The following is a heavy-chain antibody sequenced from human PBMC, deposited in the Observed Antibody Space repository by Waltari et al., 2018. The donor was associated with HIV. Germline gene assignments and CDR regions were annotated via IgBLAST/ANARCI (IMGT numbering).Heavy chain of an antibody. CDR3: ARESSAQIRRKVVVNPGGI. V-gene: IGHV4-31*03. CDR1: GGSISSGGYY. D-gene: IGHD3-22*01. J-gene: IGHJ3*02. Sequence: QVQLQESGPGLVKPSQTLSLTCTVSGGSISSGGYYWSWIRQHPGKGLEWIGYIYYSGSTYYNPSLKSRVTISVDTSKNQFSLKLSSVTAADTAVYYCARESSAQIRRKVVVNPGGIWGQGTMVTVSS. CDR2: IYYSGST.